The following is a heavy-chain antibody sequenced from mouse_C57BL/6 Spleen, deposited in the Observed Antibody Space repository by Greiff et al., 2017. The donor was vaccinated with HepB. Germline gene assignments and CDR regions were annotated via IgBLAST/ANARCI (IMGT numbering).Heavy chain of an antibody. CDR2: LYPGDGDT. CDR3: ARNYGSDY. Sequence: VKLVESGAELVKPGASVKISCKASGYAFSSYWMNWVKQRPGKGLEWIGQLYPGDGDTNYNGKFKGKATLTADQSSSTAYMQLSSLTSEDSSVYFCARNYGSDYWGQGTTLTVSS. V-gene: IGHV1-80*01. CDR1: GYAFSSYW. D-gene: IGHD1-1*01. J-gene: IGHJ2*01.